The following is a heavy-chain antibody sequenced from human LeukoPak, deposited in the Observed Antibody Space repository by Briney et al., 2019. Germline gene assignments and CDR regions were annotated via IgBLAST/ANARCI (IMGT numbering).Heavy chain of an antibody. V-gene: IGHV3-74*01. CDR3: ARDGDIVLMNY. CDR1: GFTFGSYW. Sequence: PGGSLRLSCAASGFTFGSYWMHWVRQAPGKGLVWVSRINTDGSSTSYADSVKGRFTISRDNAKNTLYLQMNSLRAEDTAVYYCARDGDIVLMNYWGQGTLVTVSS. CDR2: INTDGSST. J-gene: IGHJ4*02. D-gene: IGHD2-8*01.